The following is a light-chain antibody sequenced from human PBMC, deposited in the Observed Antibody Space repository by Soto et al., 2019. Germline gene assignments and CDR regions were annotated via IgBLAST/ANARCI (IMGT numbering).Light chain of an antibody. V-gene: IGKV3-15*01. CDR2: GAS. Sequence: IVMRQSPATLSVSPGERATLSCRASQSVSSNLAWYQQTPGQAPRLXIYGASTRANGIPGRFSGSGSGTEFTLTISSLQSEDFAVYYCQPYNNWPTWTFGQGTKVDIK. CDR1: QSVSSN. J-gene: IGKJ1*01. CDR3: QPYNNWPTWT.